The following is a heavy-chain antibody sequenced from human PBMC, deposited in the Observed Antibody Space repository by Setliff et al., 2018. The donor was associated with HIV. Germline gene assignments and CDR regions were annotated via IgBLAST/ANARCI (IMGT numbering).Heavy chain of an antibody. CDR3: ARHSGGGQLLREFDY. J-gene: IGHJ4*02. CDR1: GSSISTNYY. CDR2: IYHSGST. V-gene: IGHV4-38-2*01. Sequence: TSETLSLTCAVSGSSISTNYYWGWIRQPPGKGLDWIGSIYHSGSTYYNPSLKSRVTTSVDTSKNQFSLELSSVTAADTAIFYCARHSGGGQLLREFDYWGQGTLVTVSS. D-gene: IGHD2-2*01.